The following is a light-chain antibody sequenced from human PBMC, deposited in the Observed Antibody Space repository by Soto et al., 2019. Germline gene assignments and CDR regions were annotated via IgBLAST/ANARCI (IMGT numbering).Light chain of an antibody. Sequence: QSVLTQPPSASGSPGQSVTISCTGTSSDVGGFDYVSWYQQHPGKAPKLMIYDVSKRPSGVPDRFSGSKSDNTASLTVSGLQAEDEADYFCSSYGGSNNVLFGGGTQRTVL. CDR3: SSYGGSNNVL. V-gene: IGLV2-8*01. CDR1: SSDVGGFDY. J-gene: IGLJ2*01. CDR2: DVS.